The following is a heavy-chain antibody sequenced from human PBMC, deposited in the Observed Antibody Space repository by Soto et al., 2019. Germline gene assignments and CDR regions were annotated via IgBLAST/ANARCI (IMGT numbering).Heavy chain of an antibody. CDR1: GFTFSSYW. D-gene: IGHD6-13*01. V-gene: IGHV3-74*01. J-gene: IGHJ4*02. CDR2: INSDGSST. Sequence: EVQLVESGGGLVQPGGSLRLSCAASGFTFSSYWMHWVRQAPGKGLVWVSRINSDGSSTSYADSVKGRFTISRDNAKNTLYLQMNSLRPDDTAVHYCASGGQQLVLDWGQGTLVTVSS. CDR3: ASGGQQLVLD.